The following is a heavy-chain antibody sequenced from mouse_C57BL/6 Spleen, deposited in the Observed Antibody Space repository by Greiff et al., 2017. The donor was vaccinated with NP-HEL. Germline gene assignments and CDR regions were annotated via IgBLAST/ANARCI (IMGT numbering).Heavy chain of an antibody. J-gene: IGHJ3*01. V-gene: IGHV1-81*01. CDR1: GYTFTSYG. CDR3: ARTITTVVATWEPFAY. Sequence: VQLQQSGAELARPGASVKLSCKASGYTFTSYGISWVKQRTGQGLEWIGEIYPRSGNTYYNEKFKGKATLTADKSSSTAYMELRSLTSEDSAVYFCARTITTVVATWEPFAYWGQGTLVTVSA. CDR2: IYPRSGNT. D-gene: IGHD1-1*01.